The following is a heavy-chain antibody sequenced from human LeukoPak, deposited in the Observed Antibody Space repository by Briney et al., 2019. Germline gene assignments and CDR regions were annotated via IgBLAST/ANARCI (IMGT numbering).Heavy chain of an antibody. Sequence: PGGSLRLSCEASGFTFSNYYMTWVRQAPGRGLESLSYISGSGGVIYYADSVKGRFTISRDNAKNSLYLQMNSLRAEDTAVYYCEADITGYFDYWGQGALVTVSS. J-gene: IGHJ4*02. D-gene: IGHD2-8*02. V-gene: IGHV3-11*01. CDR3: EADITGYFDY. CDR2: ISGSGGVI. CDR1: GFTFSNYY.